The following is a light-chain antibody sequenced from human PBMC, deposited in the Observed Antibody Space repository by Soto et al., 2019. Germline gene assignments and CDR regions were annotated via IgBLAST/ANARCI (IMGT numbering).Light chain of an antibody. CDR1: QSVSSN. Sequence: EIVLTQSPGTVSLSPGERVTLSCRASQSVSSNLAWYQQKPGQAPSLLIYGAFTRATGIPARFSGTGSGTEFTLTISSLQSEDFALYYCQQYNDWPLTCGQGTKGDIK. CDR2: GAF. V-gene: IGKV3-15*01. CDR3: QQYNDWPLT. J-gene: IGKJ1*01.